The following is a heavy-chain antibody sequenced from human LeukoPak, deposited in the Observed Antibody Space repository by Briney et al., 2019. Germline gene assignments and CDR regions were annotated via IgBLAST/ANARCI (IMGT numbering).Heavy chain of an antibody. CDR3: ARDPGDDFVVPGDP. J-gene: IGHJ5*02. D-gene: IGHD2-2*01. Sequence: ASVKVSCKASGYTFTGYYMHWVRQAPGQGLEWMGWINTNTGNPTYAQGFTARFVFSLDTSVSTTYLQISSLKAEDTAVYYCARDPGDDFVVPGDPWGQGTLVTVSS. CDR1: GYTFTGYY. CDR2: INTNTGNP. V-gene: IGHV7-4-1*02.